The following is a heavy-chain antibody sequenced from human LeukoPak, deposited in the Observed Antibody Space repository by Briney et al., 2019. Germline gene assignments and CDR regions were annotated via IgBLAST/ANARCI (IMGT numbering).Heavy chain of an antibody. J-gene: IGHJ4*02. Sequence: PGGSLRLSCAASGFTFSNAWMSWVRQAPGKGLEWVGRIKSKTDGGTIDYAAPAKGRFTISRDDSKNTLYLQMNSLKTEDTAVYYCTTQWSMVRGVTGYWGQGTLVTVSS. D-gene: IGHD3-10*01. CDR3: TTQWSMVRGVTGY. CDR2: IKSKTDGGTI. V-gene: IGHV3-15*01. CDR1: GFTFSNAW.